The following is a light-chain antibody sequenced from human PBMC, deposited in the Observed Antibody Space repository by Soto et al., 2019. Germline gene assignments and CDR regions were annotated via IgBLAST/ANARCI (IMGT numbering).Light chain of an antibody. Sequence: DIQMTQSPSTLSASVGDRVTITCRASQSISSWLAWYQQKPGKAPKLLIYKASSLESGVPSRLSGSGSGTEFTLTFSSLQPDDFGTYSCQQYNSYSRMFSQGTMVEIK. CDR2: KAS. CDR3: QQYNSYSRM. V-gene: IGKV1-5*03. J-gene: IGKJ1*01. CDR1: QSISSW.